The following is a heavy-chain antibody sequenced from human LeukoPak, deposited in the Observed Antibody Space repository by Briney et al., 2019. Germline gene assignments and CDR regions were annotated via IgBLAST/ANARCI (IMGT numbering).Heavy chain of an antibody. J-gene: IGHJ6*03. Sequence: PSETLSLTCTVSGGSISSYYWSWIRQPPGKGLEWIGYIYYSGSTNYNPSLKSRVTISVDTSKNQFSLKLSSVAAADTAVYYCARDGRNDLRFLEWLPNRSPYYYYYMDVWGKGTTVTVSS. V-gene: IGHV4-59*01. CDR2: IYYSGST. CDR3: ARDGRNDLRFLEWLPNRSPYYYYYMDV. CDR1: GGSISSYY. D-gene: IGHD3-3*01.